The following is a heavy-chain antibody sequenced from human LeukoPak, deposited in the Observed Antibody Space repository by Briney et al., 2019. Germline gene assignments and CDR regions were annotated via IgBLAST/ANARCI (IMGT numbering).Heavy chain of an antibody. D-gene: IGHD3-3*01. CDR3: AREGGWSGYFDY. J-gene: IGHJ4*02. Sequence: SETLSLTCTVSGGSISSYYWSWIRQPPGMGLEWIGYIYYSGSTNYNPSLKSRVTISVDTSKNQFSLKLSSVTTADTAVYYCAREGGWSGYFDYWGQGTLVTVSS. CDR1: GGSISSYY. V-gene: IGHV4-59*01. CDR2: IYYSGST.